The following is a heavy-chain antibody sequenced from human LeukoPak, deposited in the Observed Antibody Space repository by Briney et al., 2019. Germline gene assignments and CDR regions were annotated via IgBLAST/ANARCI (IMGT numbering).Heavy chain of an antibody. D-gene: IGHD3-22*01. CDR3: AKDADLMVVVMAYFDY. V-gene: IGHV3-23*01. CDR2: ISGSGGST. Sequence: GSLRLSCAASGFTFSSYAMSWVRQAPGKGLEWVSAISGSGGSTYYADSVEGRFTISRDNSKNTLYLQMNSLRAEDTAVYYCAKDADLMVVVMAYFDYWGQGTLVTVSS. J-gene: IGHJ4*02. CDR1: GFTFSSYA.